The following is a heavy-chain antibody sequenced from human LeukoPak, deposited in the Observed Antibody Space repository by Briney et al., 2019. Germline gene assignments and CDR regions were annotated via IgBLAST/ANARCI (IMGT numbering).Heavy chain of an antibody. V-gene: IGHV5-51*01. CDR1: GYSFTSYW. CDR3: ARTYYYDSSGYLGRDYYYYMDV. D-gene: IGHD3-22*01. CDR2: IYPGDSDT. Sequence: GESLKISCKGSGYSFTSYWIGRVRQMPGKGLEWMGIIYPGDSDTRYSPSFQGQVTISADKSISTAYLQWSSLKASDTAMYYCARTYYYDSSGYLGRDYYYYMDVWGKGTTVTVSS. J-gene: IGHJ6*03.